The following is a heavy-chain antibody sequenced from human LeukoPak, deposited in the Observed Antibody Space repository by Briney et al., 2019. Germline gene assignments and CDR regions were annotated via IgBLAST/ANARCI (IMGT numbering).Heavy chain of an antibody. CDR3: AKDVWGSSSGAFDI. D-gene: IGHD3-16*01. J-gene: IGHJ3*02. CDR1: GLTFSNFV. Sequence: PGGSVRLSCAASGLTFSNFVMSWVRQAPGKGLEWVSGISGSGSSTYYGDSVKGRFTISRDNSKNTLYLQMNSLRAEDTAAYYCAKDVWGSSSGAFDIWGQGTMVTVSS. V-gene: IGHV3-23*01. CDR2: ISGSGSST.